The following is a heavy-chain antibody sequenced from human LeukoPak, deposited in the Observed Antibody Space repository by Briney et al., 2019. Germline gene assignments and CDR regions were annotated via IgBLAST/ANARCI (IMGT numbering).Heavy chain of an antibody. J-gene: IGHJ4*02. CDR3: AKGSAAGRPYYFDY. CDR1: GFTFTSYS. CDR2: ISGGGGST. V-gene: IGHV3-23*01. D-gene: IGHD6-25*01. Sequence: GGSLRLSCAASGFTFTSYSMNWVRQAPGKGLEWVSTISGGGGSTYYADSVKGRFTISRDNSKNTLYLQVNSLRAEDAAVYFCAKGSAAGRPYYFDYWGQGTLVTVSS.